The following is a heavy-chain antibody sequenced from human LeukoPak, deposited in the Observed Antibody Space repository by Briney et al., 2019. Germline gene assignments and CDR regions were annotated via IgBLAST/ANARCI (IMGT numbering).Heavy chain of an antibody. Sequence: ASVKVSCKASGYTFTSYYMHWVRQAPGQGLEWMGIINPSGGSTSYAQKFQGRVTMTRDTSTSTVYMELSSLRSEDTAVYYCARDHEVTHYDFWSGSLGYLDYWGQGTLVTVSS. D-gene: IGHD3-3*01. CDR3: ARDHEVTHYDFWSGSLGYLDY. CDR1: GYTFTSYY. CDR2: INPSGGST. J-gene: IGHJ4*02. V-gene: IGHV1-46*01.